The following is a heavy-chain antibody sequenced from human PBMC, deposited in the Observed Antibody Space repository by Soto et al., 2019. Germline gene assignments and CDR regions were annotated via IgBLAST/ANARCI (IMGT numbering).Heavy chain of an antibody. CDR1: GYTFTSYD. CDR2: MNPNSGNT. J-gene: IGHJ6*03. V-gene: IGHV1-8*01. D-gene: IGHD2-2*01. Sequence: ASVKVSCKASGYTFTSYDINWVRQATGQGLEWMGWMNPNSGNTGYAQKFQGRVTMTRNTSISTAYMELSSLRSEDTAVYYCARSPPVVPAAIPSYYYYMDVWGKGTTVTVSS. CDR3: ARSPPVVPAAIPSYYYYMDV.